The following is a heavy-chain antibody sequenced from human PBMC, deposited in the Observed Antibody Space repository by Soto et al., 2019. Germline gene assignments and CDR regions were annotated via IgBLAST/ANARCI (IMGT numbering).Heavy chain of an antibody. D-gene: IGHD3-10*01. V-gene: IGHV1-18*01. CDR1: GYTFTGYG. Sequence: ASVKVSCKASGYTFTGYGISWVRQAPGQGLEWMGWISAYNGNTNYAQKLQGRVTMTTDTSTSTAYMELRSLRSDDTAVYYCARDRVLVLLWFGELTDAFDIWGQGTMVTVSS. J-gene: IGHJ3*02. CDR3: ARDRVLVLLWFGELTDAFDI. CDR2: ISAYNGNT.